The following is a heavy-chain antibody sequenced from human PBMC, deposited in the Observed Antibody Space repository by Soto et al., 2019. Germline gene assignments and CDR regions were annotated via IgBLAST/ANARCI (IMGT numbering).Heavy chain of an antibody. D-gene: IGHD3-22*01. CDR3: AKDQHYDSFLGGMDV. CDR1: GFTFSSYA. J-gene: IGHJ6*02. CDR2: ISGSGGST. Sequence: GGSLRLSCAASGFTFSSYAMSWVRQAPGKGLEWVSAISGSGGSTYYADSVKGRFTISRDNSKNTLYLQMNSLRAEDTAVYYCAKDQHYDSFLGGMDVWGQGTTVTVSS. V-gene: IGHV3-23*01.